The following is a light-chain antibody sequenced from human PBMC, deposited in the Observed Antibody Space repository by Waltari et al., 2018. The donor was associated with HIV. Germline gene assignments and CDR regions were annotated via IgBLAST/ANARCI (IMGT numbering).Light chain of an antibody. CDR1: QDISNY. J-gene: IGKJ2*01. V-gene: IGKV1-33*01. Sequence: DIQMTQSPSSLSASVGDRVTITCQASQDISNYINYYQQKPGKAPKLLIYDASNLETGVPSRFSGSGSGTDFTFTISSLQPEDIATYYCQQYANFPYTFGQGTKLEIK. CDR2: DAS. CDR3: QQYANFPYT.